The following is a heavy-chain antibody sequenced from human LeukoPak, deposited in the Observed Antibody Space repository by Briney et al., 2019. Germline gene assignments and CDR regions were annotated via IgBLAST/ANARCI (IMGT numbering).Heavy chain of an antibody. Sequence: PSETLSLTCTVSGGSISSGGYYWSWIRQHPGKGLEWIGYIYYSGSTYYNPSLKSRVTISVDTSKNQFSLKLSSVTAADTAVHYCARDYYGSGRYYYYYMDVWGKGTTVTVSS. D-gene: IGHD3-10*01. CDR2: IYYSGST. CDR3: ARDYYGSGRYYYYYMDV. V-gene: IGHV4-31*03. J-gene: IGHJ6*03. CDR1: GGSISSGGYY.